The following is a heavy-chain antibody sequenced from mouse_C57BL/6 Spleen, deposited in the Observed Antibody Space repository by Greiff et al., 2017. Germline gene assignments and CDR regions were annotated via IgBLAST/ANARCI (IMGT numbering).Heavy chain of an antibody. J-gene: IGHJ3*01. D-gene: IGHD2-5*01. CDR1: GFNIKDYY. CDR2: IDPEDGDT. V-gene: IGHV14-1*01. Sequence: EVQLQQSGAELVRPGASVKLSCTASGFNIKDYYMHWVKQRPEQGLEWIGRIDPEDGDTEYAPKFQGKATMTADTSSNTAYLQLSSLTSEYTAVYYCTTSYSNYVGWFAYWGQGTLVTVSA. CDR3: TTSYSNYVGWFAY.